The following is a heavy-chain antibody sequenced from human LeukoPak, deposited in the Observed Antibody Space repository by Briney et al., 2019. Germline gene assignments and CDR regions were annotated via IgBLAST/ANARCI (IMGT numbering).Heavy chain of an antibody. V-gene: IGHV3-21*01. J-gene: IGHJ6*03. CDR3: AREERGYHLILRKDQYYYMDV. CDR1: EFSVGSNY. CDR2: ISGSGGST. D-gene: IGHD5-12*01. Sequence: GGSLRLSCAASEFSVGSNYMTWVRQAPGKGLEWVSGISGSGGSTYYADSVKGRFTISRDNAKNSLYLQMNSLRAEDTAVYYCAREERGYHLILRKDQYYYMDVWGKGTTVTVSS.